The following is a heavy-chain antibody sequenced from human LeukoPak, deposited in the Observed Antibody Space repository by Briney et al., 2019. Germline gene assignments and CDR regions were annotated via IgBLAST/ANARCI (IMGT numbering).Heavy chain of an antibody. Sequence: SETLSLTCTVSGGSISSYYWSWIRRPPGKRLEWIGYIYYSGSTNYNPSLKSRVTISVDRSKNQFSLKLSSVTAADTAVYYCARDRNGYYYWGQGTLVTVSS. CDR3: ARDRNGYYY. V-gene: IGHV4-59*01. CDR2: IYYSGST. J-gene: IGHJ4*02. D-gene: IGHD3-3*01. CDR1: GGSISSYY.